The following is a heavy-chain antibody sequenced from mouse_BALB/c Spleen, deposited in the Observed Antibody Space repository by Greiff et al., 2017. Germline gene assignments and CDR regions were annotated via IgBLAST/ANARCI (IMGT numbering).Heavy chain of an antibody. Sequence: VQLQQSGAGLVRPGSSVKISCTASGYAFSSYWMNWVKQRPGQGLEWIGQIYPGDGDTNYNGKFKGKATLTADKTSSTAYLQLSSLTSEDAAVYCCSSHGCGSSYDYFDYWGQGTTLTVSS. CDR3: SSHGCGSSYDYFDY. J-gene: IGHJ2*01. CDR2: IYPGDGDT. V-gene: IGHV1-80*01. CDR1: GYAFSSYW. D-gene: IGHD1-1*01.